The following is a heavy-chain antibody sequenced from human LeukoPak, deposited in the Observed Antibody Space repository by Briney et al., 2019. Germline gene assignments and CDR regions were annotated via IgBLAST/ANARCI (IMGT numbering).Heavy chain of an antibody. CDR2: IYDSGST. V-gene: IGHV4-59*08. J-gene: IGHJ6*03. Sequence: SETLSLTCTVSGGSIRSYYWSWIRQPPRKGLEWIGYIYDSGSTNYNPSLKSRVTISVDTSKDQFSLKLSSVTAADTAVYYCARHVGTMVRGVSFVYFYYMDVWGKGTTVTVSS. CDR3: ARHVGTMVRGVSFVYFYYMDV. CDR1: GGSIRSYY. D-gene: IGHD3-10*01.